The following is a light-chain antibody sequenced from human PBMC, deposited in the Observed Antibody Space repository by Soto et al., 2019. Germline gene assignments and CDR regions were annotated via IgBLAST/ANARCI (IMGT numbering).Light chain of an antibody. CDR2: ENT. Sequence: QSVLTQPPSVSGAPGQRVTISCTGSSSNIGAVFDVHWYQQVPGTAPKLLIYENTKRPSGVPDRFSGSKSGTSASLAITGLQAEDEADYYCQSYECGLSGWLFGGGTQLTVL. V-gene: IGLV1-40*01. J-gene: IGLJ2*01. CDR1: SSNIGAVFD. CDR3: QSYECGLSGWL.